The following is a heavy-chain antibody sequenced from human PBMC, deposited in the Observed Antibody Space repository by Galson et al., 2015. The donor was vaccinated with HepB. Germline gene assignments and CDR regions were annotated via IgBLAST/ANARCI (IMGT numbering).Heavy chain of an antibody. V-gene: IGHV3-23*01. CDR3: AKELGYCSSTSCYDVMVVFDY. CDR2: ISGSGGST. Sequence: SLRLSCAASGFTFSSYAMSWVRQAPGKGLEWVSAISGSGGSTYYADSVKGRFTISRDNSKNTLYLQMNSLRAEDTAVYYCAKELGYCSSTSCYDVMVVFDYWGQGTLVTVSS. D-gene: IGHD2-2*01. CDR1: GFTFSSYA. J-gene: IGHJ4*02.